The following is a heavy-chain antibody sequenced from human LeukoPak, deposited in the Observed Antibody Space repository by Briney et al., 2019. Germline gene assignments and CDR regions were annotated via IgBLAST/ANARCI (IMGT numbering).Heavy chain of an antibody. D-gene: IGHD4-11*01. V-gene: IGHV4-4*07. J-gene: IGHJ4*02. CDR3: ARGTDMTSVAAYYSFTH. CDR2: IYSSGTA. Sequence: SETLSLTCTVSVGSIRGYYWTWIRQPAGKGLEWIGRIYSSGTAYYNPSLESRVTISLDTSRNQFSLRMSPMTAADTAVYYCARGTDMTSVAAYYSFTHWRQGILVSVS. CDR1: VGSIRGYY.